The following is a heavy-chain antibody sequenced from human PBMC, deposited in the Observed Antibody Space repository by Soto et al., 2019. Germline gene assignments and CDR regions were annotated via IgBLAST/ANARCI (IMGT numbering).Heavy chain of an antibody. V-gene: IGHV4-4*02. CDR1: GGSISSSNW. Sequence: SETLSLTCAVSGGSISSSNWWSWVRQPPGKGLEWIGEIYHSGSTNYNPSLKSRVTISVDKSKNQFSLKLSSVTAADTAVYYCARVSTSGYYYYGMDVWGQGTTVTVSS. J-gene: IGHJ6*02. CDR2: IYHSGST. CDR3: ARVSTSGYYYYGMDV. D-gene: IGHD2-8*02.